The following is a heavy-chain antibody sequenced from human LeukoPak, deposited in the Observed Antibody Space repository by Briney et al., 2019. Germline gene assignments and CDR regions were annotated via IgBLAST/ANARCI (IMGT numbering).Heavy chain of an antibody. CDR1: GFTVSSNY. D-gene: IGHD6-13*01. CDR2: IYSGGST. V-gene: IGHV3-66*02. CDR3: ARGVGIAAAGTISSWFDP. J-gene: IGHJ5*02. Sequence: GGSLRLSCAASGFTVSSNYMSWVRQAPGKGLEWVSVIYSGGSTYYADSVKGRFTISRDNSKNTLYLQMNSLRAEDTAVYYCARGVGIAAAGTISSWFDPWGQETLVTVSS.